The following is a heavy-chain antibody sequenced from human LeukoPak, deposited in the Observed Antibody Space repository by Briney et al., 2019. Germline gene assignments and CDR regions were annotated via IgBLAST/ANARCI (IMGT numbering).Heavy chain of an antibody. J-gene: IGHJ4*02. CDR1: GGSINSHY. CDR2: IFNTGNT. D-gene: IGHD3-10*01. Sequence: PSETLSLTCSVSGGSINSHYWSWIRQLPGKRLEWIGYIFNTGNTNYNPSLTSRVTMSVDTSRAQFFLRLSPVTAADTAIYYCASRPADTTWYGVFDYWSQGTLVTVSS. V-gene: IGHV4-59*11. CDR3: ASRPADTTWYGVFDY.